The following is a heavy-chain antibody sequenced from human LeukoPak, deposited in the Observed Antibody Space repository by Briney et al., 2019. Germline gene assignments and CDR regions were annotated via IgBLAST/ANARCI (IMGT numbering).Heavy chain of an antibody. D-gene: IGHD4-17*01. CDR1: GFTFGSYW. J-gene: IGHJ4*02. Sequence: GGSLRLSCAASGFTFGSYWMNWVRQAPGKGLEWVANINQDGSEKYYVDSVKGRFTISRDNSKNTLYLQMNSLRAEDTAVYYCARCDYGDTRVLDYWGQGTLVTVSS. CDR2: INQDGSEK. V-gene: IGHV3-7*01. CDR3: ARCDYGDTRVLDY.